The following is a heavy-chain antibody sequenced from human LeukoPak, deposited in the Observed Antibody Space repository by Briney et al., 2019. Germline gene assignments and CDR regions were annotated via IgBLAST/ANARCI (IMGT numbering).Heavy chain of an antibody. V-gene: IGHV1-18*01. D-gene: IGHD3-10*01. Sequence: GASVKVSCKASGYTFTSYGISWVRQAPGQGLEWMGWISAYNGNTNYAQKLQGRVTMTTDTSTSTAYMELRSLRSDDTAVYYCARTAPLYYGSGSYPNYGGRGPLVTVSS. CDR3: ARTAPLYYGSGSYPNY. CDR2: ISAYNGNT. CDR1: GYTFTSYG. J-gene: IGHJ4*02.